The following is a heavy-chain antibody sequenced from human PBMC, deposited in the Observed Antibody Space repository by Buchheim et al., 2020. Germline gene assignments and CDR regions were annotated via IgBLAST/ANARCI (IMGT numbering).Heavy chain of an antibody. D-gene: IGHD2-21*02. Sequence: QVHLQESGPGLVKPSETLSLTCNVSGGSIKRYYWSWIRQAAGKGLELVGRIYSSGNANYSPSLRSRVIMSVDTSKNQVFLRLTSVTAADTAMYFCAREVKTAIPDYWGQG. CDR3: AREVKTAIPDY. CDR2: IYSSGNA. J-gene: IGHJ4*02. V-gene: IGHV4-4*07. CDR1: GGSIKRYY.